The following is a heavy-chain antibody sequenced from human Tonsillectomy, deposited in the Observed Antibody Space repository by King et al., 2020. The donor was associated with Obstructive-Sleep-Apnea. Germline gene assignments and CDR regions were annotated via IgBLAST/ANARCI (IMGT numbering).Heavy chain of an antibody. CDR2: IVPFLGTT. Sequence: QLVQSGAEVMKPGSSVKVSCKASGGTFSNSAISWVRQAPGLGLEWMVGIVPFLGTTNYAQKFQGRVTISADEPTRTAYIELGSLASEDTAVYYCARGRGYSYGPDFYYYYGLDVWGQGTTVTVSS. J-gene: IGHJ6*02. CDR1: GGTFSNSA. V-gene: IGHV1-69*01. CDR3: ARGRGYSYGPDFYYYYGLDV. D-gene: IGHD5-18*01.